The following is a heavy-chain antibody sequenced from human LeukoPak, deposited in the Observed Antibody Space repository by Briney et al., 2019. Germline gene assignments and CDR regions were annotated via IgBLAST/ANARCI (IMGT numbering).Heavy chain of an antibody. Sequence: GGSLRLSCAASGFTFSDYSMKWVRQAPGKAVEWVSSISGNSHHIYYADPVKGRFTISRDNAYRSLYLQMDSLRVEDTAVYYCASGTIVGARGADNWGQGALVTVSS. J-gene: IGHJ4*02. CDR1: GFTFSDYS. V-gene: IGHV3-21*01. CDR2: ISGNSHHI. D-gene: IGHD1-26*01. CDR3: ASGTIVGARGADN.